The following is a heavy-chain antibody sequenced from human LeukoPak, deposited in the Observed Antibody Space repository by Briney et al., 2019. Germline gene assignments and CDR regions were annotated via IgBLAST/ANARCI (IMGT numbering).Heavy chain of an antibody. CDR2: IYYSGSN. Sequence: SSETLSLTCTVSGGSISDYYWNWIRQPPGKGLEWIGYIYYSGSNTYNPSLKSRVTMSVNTAKNQFSLKLRSVTAADTAVYYCARGDFCSKSNCYLRPMDVWGKGTTVTVSS. CDR3: ARGDFCSKSNCYLRPMDV. J-gene: IGHJ6*03. D-gene: IGHD3-3*01. CDR1: GGSISDYY. V-gene: IGHV4-59*01.